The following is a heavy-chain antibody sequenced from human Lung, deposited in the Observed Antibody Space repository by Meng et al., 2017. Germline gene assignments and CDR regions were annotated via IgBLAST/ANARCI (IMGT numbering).Heavy chain of an antibody. CDR3: VRSSAWVRTGFDP. V-gene: IGHV4-39*01. Sequence: QPQLQESGPVLVKPSEALFLTCGVSGGSISTSGYYWGWIRQPPGKGLEWIGSIGHSGFTYYTPSVKSRVTVSIDTSKSQFSLKLTSVTAADTAVYFCVRSSAWVRTGFDPWGQGTLVTVSS. CDR2: IGHSGFT. CDR1: GGSISTSGYY. J-gene: IGHJ5*02. D-gene: IGHD3-22*01.